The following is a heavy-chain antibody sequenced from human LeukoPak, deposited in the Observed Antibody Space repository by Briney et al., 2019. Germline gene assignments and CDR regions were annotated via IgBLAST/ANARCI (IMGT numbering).Heavy chain of an antibody. CDR3: ARDGHPVVVAADYYYYGMDV. CDR2: ISSSSSYI. V-gene: IGHV3-21*01. Sequence: GGSLRLSCAASGFTFSSYSMNWVRQAPGKGLEWVSSISSSSSYIYYADSVKSRFTISRDNAKNSLYLQMNSLRAEDTAVYYCARDGHPVVVAADYYYYGMDVWGQGTTVTVSS. CDR1: GFTFSSYS. J-gene: IGHJ6*02. D-gene: IGHD2-15*01.